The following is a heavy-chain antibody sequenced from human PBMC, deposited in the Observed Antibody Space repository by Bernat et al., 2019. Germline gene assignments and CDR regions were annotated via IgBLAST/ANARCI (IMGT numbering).Heavy chain of an antibody. D-gene: IGHD3-22*01. Sequence: EVQLVESGGGLAKPGGSLRLSCAASGFAFSNAWMNWVRQAPGKGLEWVGRIKMKSDGGTTDYAAPVKGRFTISRDDSKNTVYLQMNSLRDEDTAVYYCARDTYYESSGFYPYWGQGTLVTVSS. J-gene: IGHJ4*02. CDR1: GFAFSNAW. V-gene: IGHV3-15*07. CDR2: IKMKSDGGTT. CDR3: ARDTYYESSGFYPY.